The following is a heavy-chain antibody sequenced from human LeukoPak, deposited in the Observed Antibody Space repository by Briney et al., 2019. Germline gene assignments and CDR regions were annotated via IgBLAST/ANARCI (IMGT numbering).Heavy chain of an antibody. J-gene: IGHJ3*02. D-gene: IGHD3-22*01. V-gene: IGHV3-23*01. Sequence: GGSLRLSCAASGFTFDSFAMHWVRQAPGKGLEWVSLISGGGGSTYYADSVKGRFTISRDNSKNTLYLQMNSLRAEDTAVYYCAKDSLKYYYDSSGYHHDAFDIWGQGTMVTVSS. CDR1: GFTFDSFA. CDR2: ISGGGGST. CDR3: AKDSLKYYYDSSGYHHDAFDI.